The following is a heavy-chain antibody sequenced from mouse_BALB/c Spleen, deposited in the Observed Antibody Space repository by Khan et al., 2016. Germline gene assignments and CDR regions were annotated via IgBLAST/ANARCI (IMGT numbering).Heavy chain of an antibody. CDR1: GYTFTNYW. Sequence: QVRLQQSGAELARPGASVKLSCKASGYTFTNYWMQWVKQRPGQGLEWIGAIYPGDGDTRYTQKFKGKATLTADKSSSTAYMQLSSLASEDSAVYYCAKGGRAMDYWGQGTSVTVSS. CDR2: IYPGDGDT. J-gene: IGHJ4*01. V-gene: IGHV1-87*01. CDR3: AKGGRAMDY.